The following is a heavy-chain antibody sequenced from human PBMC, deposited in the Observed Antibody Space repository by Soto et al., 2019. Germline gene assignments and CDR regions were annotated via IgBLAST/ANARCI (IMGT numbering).Heavy chain of an antibody. CDR1: GFTFSSYS. J-gene: IGHJ4*02. CDR2: TSSSSSYI. Sequence: GGSLRLSCAASGFTFSSYSMNWVRQAPGKGLEWVSSTSSSSSYIYYADSVKGRFTISRDKAKSSLYLQMNSLRAEDTALYYCARDQDYGFDYWGQGTLVTVSS. D-gene: IGHD4-17*01. CDR3: ARDQDYGFDY. V-gene: IGHV3-21*06.